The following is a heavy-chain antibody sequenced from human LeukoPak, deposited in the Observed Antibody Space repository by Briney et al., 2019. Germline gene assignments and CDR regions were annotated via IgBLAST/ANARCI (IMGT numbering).Heavy chain of an antibody. Sequence: ASVKVSCKASGYTFTSYGISWVRQAPGQGLEWMGWISAYNGNTNYAQKLQGRVTMTTDTSTSTAYKELRSLRSDDTAVYYCARELRIVGATQYYYYMDVWGKGTTVTVSS. V-gene: IGHV1-18*01. J-gene: IGHJ6*03. CDR2: ISAYNGNT. CDR1: GYTFTSYG. CDR3: ARELRIVGATQYYYYMDV. D-gene: IGHD1-26*01.